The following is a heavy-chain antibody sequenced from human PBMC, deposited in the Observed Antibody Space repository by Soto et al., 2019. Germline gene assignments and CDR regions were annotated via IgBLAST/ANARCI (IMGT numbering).Heavy chain of an antibody. CDR3: ARGLSVKVCSGGSCYGDSTEGNY. Sequence: SETLSLTCAVYGGSFSGYYWSWIRQPPGKGLEWIGEINHSGSTNYNPSLKSRVTISVDTSKNQFSLKLSSVTAADTAVYYCARGLSVKVCSGGSCYGDSTEGNYWGQGTLVTVSS. CDR1: GGSFSGYY. D-gene: IGHD2-15*01. J-gene: IGHJ4*02. V-gene: IGHV4-34*01. CDR2: INHSGST.